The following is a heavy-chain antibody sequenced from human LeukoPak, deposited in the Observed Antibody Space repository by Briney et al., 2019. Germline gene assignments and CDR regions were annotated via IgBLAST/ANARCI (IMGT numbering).Heavy chain of an antibody. J-gene: IGHJ4*02. V-gene: IGHV4-38-2*02. CDR3: ARELTLNYDILTGYYYFDY. CDR1: GYSISSGYY. CDR2: IYHSGGT. Sequence: SETLSLTCTVSGYSISSGYYWGWIRQPPGKGLEWIGSIYHSGGTYYNPSLKGRVTISAATSKIQFSLKLSSVTAADTAVYYCARELTLNYDILTGYYYFDYWGQGTLVTVSS. D-gene: IGHD3-9*01.